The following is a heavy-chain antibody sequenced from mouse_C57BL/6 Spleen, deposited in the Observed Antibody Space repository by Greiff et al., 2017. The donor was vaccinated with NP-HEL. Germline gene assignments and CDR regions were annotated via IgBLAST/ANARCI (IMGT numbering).Heavy chain of an antibody. CDR2: ISSGSSTI. Sequence: DVMLVESGGGLVKPGGSLKLSCAASGFTFSDYGMHWVRQAPEKGLEWVAYISSGSSTIYYADTVKGRFTISRDNAKNTLFLQRTSMRSEDTAMYYCARGSYDYDAMDDWGQGTSVTVSS. CDR3: ARGSYDYDAMDD. V-gene: IGHV5-17*01. J-gene: IGHJ4*01. CDR1: GFTFSDYG.